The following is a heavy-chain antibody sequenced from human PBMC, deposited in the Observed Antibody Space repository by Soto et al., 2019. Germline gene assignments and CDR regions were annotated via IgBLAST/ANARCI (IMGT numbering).Heavy chain of an antibody. CDR3: ASEISSGYYYHDY. J-gene: IGHJ4*01. Sequence: QVQLVESGGGVVQPGRSLRLSCAASGFTFSSYGMHWVRQAPGKGLEWVAVISYDGSNKYYADSVKGRFTISRDNSKNTLYLQMNSLRAEDTAVYYCASEISSGYYYHDYWGQEPWSPSPQ. CDR2: ISYDGSNK. D-gene: IGHD3-22*01. V-gene: IGHV3-30*03. CDR1: GFTFSSYG.